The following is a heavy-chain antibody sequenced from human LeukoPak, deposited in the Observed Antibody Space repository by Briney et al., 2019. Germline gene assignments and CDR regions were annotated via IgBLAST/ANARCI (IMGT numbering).Heavy chain of an antibody. J-gene: IGHJ4*02. CDR2: IYYSGST. D-gene: IGHD4-23*01. CDR3: ARTTVVAKYFDY. CDR1: GASIGTGGFY. Sequence: SETLSLTCTISGASIGTGGFYWTWIRQPPGEGLEWIGYIYYSGSTYYNPSLKSRLTISVDTSKNQFSLKLSSVTAADTAVYYCARTTVVAKYFDYWGQGTLVTVSS. V-gene: IGHV4-31*03.